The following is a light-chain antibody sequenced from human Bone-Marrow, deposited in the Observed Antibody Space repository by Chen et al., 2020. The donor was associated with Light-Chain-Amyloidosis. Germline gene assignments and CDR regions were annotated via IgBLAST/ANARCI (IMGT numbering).Light chain of an antibody. CDR1: RSNIGAPYD. J-gene: IGLJ2*01. CDR3: QSYDTRLRGSV. V-gene: IGLV1-40*01. Sequence: QSVLTQPPSVSGAPGQRVTISCTGSRSNIGAPYDVHWYQQLPGTAPKLLIYGNNNRPSGVPDRFSGSKSGSSASLAITGLRADDEAGYYCQSYDTRLRGSVFGGGTRLTVL. CDR2: GNN.